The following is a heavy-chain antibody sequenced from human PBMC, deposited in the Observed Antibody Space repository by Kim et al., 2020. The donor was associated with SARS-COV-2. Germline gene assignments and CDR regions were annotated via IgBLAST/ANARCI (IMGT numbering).Heavy chain of an antibody. CDR1: GFTFSSYE. J-gene: IGHJ5*02. D-gene: IGHD3-10*01. CDR2: INSGGSTI. CDR3: ARDYYGSGSYFPNYFDP. V-gene: IGHV3-48*03. Sequence: GGSLRLSCAASGFTFSSYEMNWVRQAPGKGLEWVSYINSGGSTIYYADSVKGRFTVSRDNAKNSLYLQMNSLRAEDTAVYYCARDYYGSGSYFPNYFDPWDQGTLVTVSS.